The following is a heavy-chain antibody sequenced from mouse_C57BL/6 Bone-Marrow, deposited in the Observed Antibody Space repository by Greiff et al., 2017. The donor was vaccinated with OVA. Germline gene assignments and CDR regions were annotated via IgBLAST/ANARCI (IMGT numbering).Heavy chain of an antibody. D-gene: IGHD1-1*01. V-gene: IGHV1-50*01. CDR3: ARSLCYAPFAD. J-gene: IGHJ3*01. CDR1: GYTFTSYW. Sequence: VQLQQPGAELVKPGASVKLSCKASGYTFTSYWMQWVKQRPGQGLEWIGEIDPSDSYTNYNQKFKGKATLTVDTSSSTAYMQLSSLTSEDSAVYYCARSLCYAPFADWGQGTLVTVSA. CDR2: IDPSDSYT.